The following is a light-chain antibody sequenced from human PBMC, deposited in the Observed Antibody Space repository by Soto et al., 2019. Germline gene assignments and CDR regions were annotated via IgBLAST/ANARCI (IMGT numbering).Light chain of an antibody. CDR2: WAS. V-gene: IGKV4-1*01. Sequence: DIVLTQSPDSLAVSLGERATINCKSSQSVLYSPNNKNYLAWYQQKPGQPPKLLIPWASIRESGVPDRFSGGGSGTEFTLTISSLQAEDVALYYCHQYYSAPRTCGQGTKVEIK. CDR3: HQYYSAPRT. CDR1: QSVLYSPNNKNY. J-gene: IGKJ1*01.